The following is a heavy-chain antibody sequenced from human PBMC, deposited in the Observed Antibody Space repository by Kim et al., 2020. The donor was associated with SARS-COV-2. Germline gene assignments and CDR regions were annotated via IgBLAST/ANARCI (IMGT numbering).Heavy chain of an antibody. CDR3: ARDDEGATGDYFQH. CDR1: GGSISSFY. V-gene: IGHV4-59*01. Sequence: SETLSLTCTVSGGSISSFYWSWIRQPPGKGLEWIGYIYNTGNTNYNPSLQSRVTISVDTSKNQFSLRLSSVIAADTAVYYCARDDEGATGDYFQHWGQGT. D-gene: IGHD1-26*01. CDR2: IYNTGNT. J-gene: IGHJ1*01.